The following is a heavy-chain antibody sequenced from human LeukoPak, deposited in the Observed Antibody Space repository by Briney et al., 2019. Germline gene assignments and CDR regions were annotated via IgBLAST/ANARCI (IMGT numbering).Heavy chain of an antibody. CDR3: AILIAVAGFDY. CDR2: IIPILGIA. J-gene: IGHJ4*02. V-gene: IGHV1-69*04. Sequence: SVKVSCKASGGTFSSYAISWVRQAPGQGLEWMGRIIPILGIANYAQKFQGRVTITADKSTSTAYMELSSLRSEDTAVYYCAILIAVAGFDYWGQGTLVTVSS. D-gene: IGHD6-19*01. CDR1: GGTFSSYA.